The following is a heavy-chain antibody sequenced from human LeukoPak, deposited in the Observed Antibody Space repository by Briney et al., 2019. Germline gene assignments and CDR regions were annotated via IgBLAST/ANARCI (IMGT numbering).Heavy chain of an antibody. J-gene: IGHJ4*02. CDR3: ARDPRTVRI. V-gene: IGHV3-11*04. CDR2: ISGNGGVI. CDR1: GFTFSDNY. D-gene: IGHD1-1*01. Sequence: PGGSLRLSCLASGFTFSDNYMTWVRQAPGKGLEWLSYISGNGGVIQYADSVKGRFTISRDNAKNLLYLQMDSLRVEDTAIYYCARDPRTVRIWGQGTLVTVSS.